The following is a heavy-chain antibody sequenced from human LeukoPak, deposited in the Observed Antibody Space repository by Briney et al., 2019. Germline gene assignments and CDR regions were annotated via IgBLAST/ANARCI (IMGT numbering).Heavy chain of an antibody. V-gene: IGHV1-69*05. D-gene: IGHD3-22*01. CDR2: IIPIFGTA. J-gene: IGHJ4*02. CDR3: ARTYDSSGYYHYIDY. CDR1: GGTFSSYA. Sequence: SVKVSCKASGGTFSSYAISWVRQAPGQGLEWMGGIIPIFGTANYAQKFQGRVTITRDTSTSTVYMELSSLTSEDTAVYYCARTYDSSGYYHYIDYWGQGTLVTVSS.